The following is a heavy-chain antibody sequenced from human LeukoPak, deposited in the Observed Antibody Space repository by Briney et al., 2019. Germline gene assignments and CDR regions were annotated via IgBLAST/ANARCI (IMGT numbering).Heavy chain of an antibody. V-gene: IGHV4-34*01. J-gene: IGHJ3*02. CDR1: GGSFSGYY. Sequence: ASETLSLTCAVYGGSFSGYYWSWIRQPPGKGLEWIGEINHSGSTNYNSSLKSRVTISVDTSKNQFSLKLSSVTAADTAVYYCARGRSTVTTNQGAFDIWGQGTMVTVSS. D-gene: IGHD4-17*01. CDR2: INHSGST. CDR3: ARGRSTVTTNQGAFDI.